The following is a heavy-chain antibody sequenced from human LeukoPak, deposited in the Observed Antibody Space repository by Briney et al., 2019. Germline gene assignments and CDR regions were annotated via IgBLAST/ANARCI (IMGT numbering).Heavy chain of an antibody. CDR3: VRDRTIFGVVMRWYFDL. J-gene: IGHJ2*01. CDR2: FYNSGRS. CDR1: DDSISDYY. Sequence: SETLSLTCTVSDDSISDYYRGWIRQPPGKGLEWIGYFYNSGRSTYNPSLKSRVTISVDTSKNHFSLKLNSVTTADTAVYYCVRDRTIFGVVMRWYFDLWGRGTLVTVSP. V-gene: IGHV4-59*01. D-gene: IGHD3-3*01.